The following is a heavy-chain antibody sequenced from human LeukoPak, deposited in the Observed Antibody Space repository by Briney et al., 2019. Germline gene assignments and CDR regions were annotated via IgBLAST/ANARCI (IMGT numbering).Heavy chain of an antibody. Sequence: GGSLRLSCVVSGFSFSGSYMTWLRQTPGKGLESLAYISPSSHDIYYADSVKGRFTISRDNARTSLYLQMNSLGPDDTALYYWSTDPRLLTYWGHGTLVTVSS. D-gene: IGHD2-8*01. CDR3: STDPRLLTY. CDR1: GFSFSGSY. CDR2: ISPSSHDI. V-gene: IGHV3-11*01. J-gene: IGHJ4*01.